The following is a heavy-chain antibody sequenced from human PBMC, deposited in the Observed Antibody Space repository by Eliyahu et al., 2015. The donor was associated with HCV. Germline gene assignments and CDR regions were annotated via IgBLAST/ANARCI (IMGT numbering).Heavy chain of an antibody. J-gene: IGHJ6*02. CDR3: TKDILPGGADV. CDR2: TFWSRGVT. D-gene: IGHD3-10*01. Sequence: EGQLVESGGGLVQPGGSLRLSCAASGLNLNSHAFHWVRRIPEKGLEWVSGTFWSRGVTDYADSVKGRFTVSMDKAKNSLYLQMDNLRVEDTAYYYCTKDILPGGADVWGQGTPVIVSS. V-gene: IGHV3-9*01. CDR1: GLNLNSHA.